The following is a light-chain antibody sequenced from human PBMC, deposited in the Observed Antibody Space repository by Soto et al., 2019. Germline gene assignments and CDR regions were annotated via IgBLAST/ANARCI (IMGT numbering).Light chain of an antibody. V-gene: IGLV1-44*01. Sequence: QPVLTQPPSASGTPGQRVSISCSGSSSNIGTNFVDWYQQLPGTAPKLLIYSNNQRPSGVPARFSGSKSGTSASLAISGLPSEDEADYYCSAWDDSLIAYVFGSGTKLTVL. J-gene: IGLJ1*01. CDR1: SSNIGTNF. CDR2: SNN. CDR3: SAWDDSLIAYV.